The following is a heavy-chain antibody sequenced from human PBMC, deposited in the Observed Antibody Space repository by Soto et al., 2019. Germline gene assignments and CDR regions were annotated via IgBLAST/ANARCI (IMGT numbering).Heavy chain of an antibody. J-gene: IGHJ4*02. D-gene: IGHD3-22*01. CDR1: GGSFSGYY. CDR3: AKDLYYDSTGTIDY. V-gene: IGHV4-34*01. CDR2: INHSGST. Sequence: SETLSLTCAVYGGSFSGYYWTWIRQPPGTGLEWIGEINHSGSTNYNPSLKSRVTISVDTSKNQFSLKLTSVTAADTALYYCAKDLYYDSTGTIDYWGQGTLVTVSS.